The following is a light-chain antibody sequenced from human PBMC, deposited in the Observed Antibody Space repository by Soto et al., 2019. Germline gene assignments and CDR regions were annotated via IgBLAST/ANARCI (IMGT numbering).Light chain of an antibody. Sequence: EIVLTQSPGTLSLSPGERATLSCRASHSVRRTYLAWYQQKPGQAPRLLIYGTSDRATGTPDRFSGSGSGTDFTLTISRLEPEDSAVYYCQQFDDSVTFGQGTRLEIK. V-gene: IGKV3-20*01. CDR1: HSVRRTY. CDR2: GTS. CDR3: QQFDDSVT. J-gene: IGKJ5*01.